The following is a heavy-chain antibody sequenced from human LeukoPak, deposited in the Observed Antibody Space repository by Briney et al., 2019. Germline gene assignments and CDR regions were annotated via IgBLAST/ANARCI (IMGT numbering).Heavy chain of an antibody. CDR1: GGSFSGYY. D-gene: IGHD1-26*01. J-gene: IGHJ4*02. V-gene: IGHV4-34*01. Sequence: TSETLSLTCAVFGGSFSGYYWHWIRQPPGKGMEWIGEINHSGSTNYDPSLKSRVTISVDTSKNQFSLSLSSVTAADTAVYYCARICGSYSSYWGQGTLVTVSS. CDR3: ARICGSYSSY. CDR2: INHSGST.